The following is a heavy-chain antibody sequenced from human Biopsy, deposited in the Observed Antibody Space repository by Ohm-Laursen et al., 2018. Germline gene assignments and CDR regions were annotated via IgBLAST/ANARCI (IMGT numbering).Heavy chain of an antibody. CDR2: IRNT. V-gene: IGHV4-39*01. D-gene: IGHD4/OR15-4a*01. CDR1: GDSISSSTYY. CDR3: AQARNDYGGFYFDY. Sequence: GTLSLTCSVSGDSISSSTYYWGWIRQPPGKGLEWIGTIRNTYFRTSLKSRVTMSVDTSKNQSSLKLSSVTAADTGVYYCAQARNDYGGFYFDYWGWGTLVTVSS. J-gene: IGHJ4*02.